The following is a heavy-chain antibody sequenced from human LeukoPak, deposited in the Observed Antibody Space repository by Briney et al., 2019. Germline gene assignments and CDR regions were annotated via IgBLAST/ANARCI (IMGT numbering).Heavy chain of an antibody. D-gene: IGHD3-22*01. CDR1: GFTFSSYA. V-gene: IGHV3-30-3*01. CDR3: ARVMASNSADYYDSSGYYYCPDY. J-gene: IGHJ4*02. CDR2: ISYDGSNK. Sequence: GGSLRLSCAASGFTFSSYAMHWVRQAPGKGLEWVAVISYDGSNKYYADSVKGRFTISRDNSKNTLYLQMNSLRAEDTAVYYCARVMASNSADYYDSSGYYYCPDYWGQGTLVTVSS.